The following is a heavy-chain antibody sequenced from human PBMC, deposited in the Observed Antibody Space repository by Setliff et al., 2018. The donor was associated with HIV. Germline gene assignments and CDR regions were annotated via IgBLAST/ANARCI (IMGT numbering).Heavy chain of an antibody. D-gene: IGHD1-26*01. CDR3: ARHRRGSYSGGAFDI. V-gene: IGHV4-39*01. Sequence: SETLSLTCTVSGASISSSSYYWGWIRQPPGKGLEWIGSIYYSGSTYYNPSLKSRVTISVDTSKNQFSLKLSSVTAADTAVYYCARHRRGSYSGGAFDIWGQGTMVTVSS. J-gene: IGHJ3*02. CDR1: GASISSSSYY. CDR2: IYYSGST.